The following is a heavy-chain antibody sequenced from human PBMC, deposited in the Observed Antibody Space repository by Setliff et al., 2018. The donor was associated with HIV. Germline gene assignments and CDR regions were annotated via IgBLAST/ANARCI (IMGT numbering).Heavy chain of an antibody. CDR3: AREQGDYYGSGSYDY. V-gene: IGHV1-46*01. CDR2: INPSGGST. CDR1: GYTFTSYY. Sequence: GASVKVSCKASGYTFTSYYIHWVRQAPGQGLEWMGRINPSGGSTSYAQKFQGRVTMTRDTSTSTAYMELRSLRSDDTAVYYCAREQGDYYGSGSYDYWGQGTLVTVSS. D-gene: IGHD3-10*01. J-gene: IGHJ4*02.